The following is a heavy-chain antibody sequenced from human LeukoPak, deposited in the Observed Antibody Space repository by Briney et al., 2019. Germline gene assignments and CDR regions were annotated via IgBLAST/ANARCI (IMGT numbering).Heavy chain of an antibody. CDR1: GFTFSTYS. CDR2: IPYDGSNK. J-gene: IGHJ4*02. V-gene: IGHV3-30*03. Sequence: QPGGSLRLSFAASGFTFSTYSMNWVRQAPGKGLEWVAFIPYDGSNKYYADSVKGRFTISRDNSKNTVFLQMNSLRDEDTAVYYCARGLYYFDSSGYPDWGQGTLVTVSS. CDR3: ARGLYYFDSSGYPD. D-gene: IGHD3-22*01.